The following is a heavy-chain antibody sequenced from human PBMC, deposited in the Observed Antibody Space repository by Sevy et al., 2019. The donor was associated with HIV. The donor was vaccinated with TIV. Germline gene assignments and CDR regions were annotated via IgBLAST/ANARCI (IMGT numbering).Heavy chain of an antibody. D-gene: IGHD1-26*01. V-gene: IGHV4-39*01. CDR3: ARQTRSGSYYDAFDI. CDR1: GGSISSSSYY. CDR2: IYYSGST. J-gene: IGHJ3*02. Sequence: SETLSLTCTVSGGSISSSSYYWGWIRQPPGKGLEWIGSIYYSGSTYYNPSLKSRVTISVDTSKNQFSLKLSSVTAADTAVYYCARQTRSGSYYDAFDIWGQRTMVTVSS.